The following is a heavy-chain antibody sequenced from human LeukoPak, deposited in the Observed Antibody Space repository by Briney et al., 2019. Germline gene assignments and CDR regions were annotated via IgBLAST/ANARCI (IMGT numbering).Heavy chain of an antibody. Sequence: SQTLSLTCTVSGGSISSGSYYWSWIRQPAGKGLEWIGRIYTSGSTNYNPSLKSRVTISVDTSKNQFSLKLSSVTAADTVVYYCARDTRSGNWNYWFDPWGQGTLVTVSS. CDR3: ARDTRSGNWNYWFDP. D-gene: IGHD1-7*01. CDR2: IYTSGST. V-gene: IGHV4-61*02. J-gene: IGHJ5*02. CDR1: GGSISSGSYY.